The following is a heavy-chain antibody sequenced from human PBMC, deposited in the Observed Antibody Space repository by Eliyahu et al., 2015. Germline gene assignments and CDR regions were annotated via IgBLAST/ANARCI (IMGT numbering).Heavy chain of an antibody. CDR2: IYYSGST. CDR3: ARDRGDY. D-gene: IGHD3-10*01. CDR1: GGSISNDNFY. J-gene: IGHJ4*02. V-gene: IGHV4-31*03. Sequence: QVQLQESGPGLVEPSQTLSLTCPVSGGSISNDNFYWSWIRQHPGKGLEWIGYIYYSGSTFYNPSLRSRVTMSVDTSKSQYSLKLRSLTAADTAVYYCARDRGDYWGQGTLVTVSS.